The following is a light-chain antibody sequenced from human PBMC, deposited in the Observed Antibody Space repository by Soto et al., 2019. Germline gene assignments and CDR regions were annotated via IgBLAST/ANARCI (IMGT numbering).Light chain of an antibody. CDR2: DAS. CDR3: QQYSHLIT. V-gene: IGKV1-33*01. J-gene: IGKJ5*01. Sequence: DIQTTQSPSSLSASVGDRVTITCQASQDISNYLNWYQQKPGKAPKLLIYDASNLETGVPSRFSGSGSGTDFTFTISSLQPEDFATYFCQQYSHLITFGQGTRLEIK. CDR1: QDISNY.